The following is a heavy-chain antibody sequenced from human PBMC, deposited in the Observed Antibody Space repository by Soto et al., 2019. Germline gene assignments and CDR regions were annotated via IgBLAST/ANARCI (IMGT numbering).Heavy chain of an antibody. J-gene: IGHJ4*02. CDR1: GFSFNDYV. Sequence: PGGSLRLSCEASGFSFNDYVMNWVRQAPGKGLEWVAVIWYDGSVTHYADSVKGRFSISRDISKSTLYLQMNSLRVEDTAVYFCARGAKWELLLRLWGQGTQVTVSS. CDR2: IWYDGSVT. CDR3: ARGAKWELLLRL. D-gene: IGHD1-26*01. V-gene: IGHV3-33*01.